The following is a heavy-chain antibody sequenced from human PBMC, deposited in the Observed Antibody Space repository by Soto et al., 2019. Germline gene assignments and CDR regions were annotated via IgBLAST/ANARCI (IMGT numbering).Heavy chain of an antibody. CDR1: GFTFSSYA. D-gene: IGHD3-22*01. CDR2: ISGSGGST. J-gene: IGHJ4*02. CDR3: AKVNSYSSGYYYNPYFDY. Sequence: VGSLSLSCAASGFTFSSYAMSWVRQAPGKGLEWVSAISGSGGSTYYADSVKGRFTISRDNSKNTLYLQMNSLRAEDTAVYYCAKVNSYSSGYYYNPYFDYCRPGTRLTVYS. V-gene: IGHV3-23*01.